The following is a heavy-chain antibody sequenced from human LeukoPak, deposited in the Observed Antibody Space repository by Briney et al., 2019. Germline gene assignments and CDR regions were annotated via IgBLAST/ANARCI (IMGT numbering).Heavy chain of an antibody. V-gene: IGHV3-15*01. CDR2: VKSKAHGGTT. J-gene: IGHJ6*02. CDR3: ATEYFGMDV. CDR1: GFTFSTPW. Sequence: GGSLRLSCASSGFTFSTPWMSWVRQAPGKGLERVGRVKSKAHGGTTDYAAPVDGRFTISRDDSKAMLYLQMNNLKTEDTAVYYCATEYFGMDVWGQGTTVTVSS.